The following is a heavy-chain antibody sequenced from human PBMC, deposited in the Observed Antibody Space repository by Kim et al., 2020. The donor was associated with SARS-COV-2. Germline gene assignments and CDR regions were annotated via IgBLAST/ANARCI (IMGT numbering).Heavy chain of an antibody. Sequence: SETLSLTCAVYVGSFSGYFWTWIRQVPGKGLEWIGETDPSGDTRYNPSLQSRVTILVDKSKNKFSLKLISVISADTAVDYCARQGSGSGTHGALHIWGPG. CDR2: TDPSGDT. V-gene: IGHV4-34*01. D-gene: IGHD3-10*01. J-gene: IGHJ3*02. CDR1: VGSFSGYF. CDR3: ARQGSGSGTHGALHI.